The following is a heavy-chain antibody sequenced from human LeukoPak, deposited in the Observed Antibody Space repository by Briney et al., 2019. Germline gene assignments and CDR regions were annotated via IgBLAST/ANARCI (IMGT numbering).Heavy chain of an antibody. CDR1: GFTFSSYE. D-gene: IGHD3-22*01. V-gene: IGHV3-48*03. CDR3: AIPTYYYDSSGQGY. Sequence: PGGSLRFSCAASGFTFSSYEMNWVRQAPGKGLEWVSYITSSGSTIYYADSVKGRFTISRDNAKNSLYLQMNSLRAEDTAVYYCAIPTYYYDSSGQGYWGQGTLVTVSS. CDR2: ITSSGSTI. J-gene: IGHJ4*02.